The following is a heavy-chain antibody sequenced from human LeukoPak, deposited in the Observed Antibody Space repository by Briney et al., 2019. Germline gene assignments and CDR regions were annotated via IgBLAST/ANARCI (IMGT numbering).Heavy chain of an antibody. CDR3: AKGGYFGSGSPDYFDY. Sequence: GGSLILSYAAFGFTFSNYAMSWVRQAPGKGLEWVSTISGSGGSTYYADSVKGRFTISRDNSKNTLYLQMNSLRAEDTAVYYRAKGGYFGSGSPDYFDYWGQGTLVTVSS. CDR1: GFTFSNYA. V-gene: IGHV3-23*01. D-gene: IGHD3-10*01. CDR2: ISGSGGST. J-gene: IGHJ4*02.